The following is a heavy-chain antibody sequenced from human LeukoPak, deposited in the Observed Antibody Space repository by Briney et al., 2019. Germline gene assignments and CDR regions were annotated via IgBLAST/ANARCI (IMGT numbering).Heavy chain of an antibody. CDR3: ASLRQGYELSPTD. D-gene: IGHD2-15*01. Sequence: DPSETLSLTCTVSGGSISSSSYYWGWIRQLPGKGLEWIGSIYYSGSTYYNPSLKSRVTISVDTSKNQFSLKLSSVTAADTAVYYCASLRQGYELSPTDWGQGTLVTVSS. J-gene: IGHJ4*02. CDR2: IYYSGST. V-gene: IGHV4-39*07. CDR1: GGSISSSSYY.